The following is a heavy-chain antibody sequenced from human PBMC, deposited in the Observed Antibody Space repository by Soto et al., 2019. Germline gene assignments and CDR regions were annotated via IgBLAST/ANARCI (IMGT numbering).Heavy chain of an antibody. CDR2: ISHRGTS. Sequence: SETLSLTCTVSGGSISGGAYYWGWFRRHPGKGLEWIGYISHRGTSYYTPSLKSRVSLSVDPSKSQFSLNVTSLTAADTAVYYCARVSATGTRWFDPWGQGTLVTVSS. J-gene: IGHJ5*02. V-gene: IGHV4-31*03. D-gene: IGHD6-13*01. CDR3: ARVSATGTRWFDP. CDR1: GGSISGGAYY.